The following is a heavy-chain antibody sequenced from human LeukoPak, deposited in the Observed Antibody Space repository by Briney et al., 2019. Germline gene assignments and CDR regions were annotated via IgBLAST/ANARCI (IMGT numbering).Heavy chain of an antibody. D-gene: IGHD5-24*01. Sequence: PGGSLRLSCAASGFTFSSYAIHWVRQAPGKGLEWVAVISSDGSNKYYADSVKGRFTISRDNSKNTLYLQMDNLRADDTAVYYCARVEGLEMAQQLPYWGQGTLVTVSS. CDR3: ARVEGLEMAQQLPY. CDR1: GFTFSSYA. V-gene: IGHV3-30-3*01. CDR2: ISSDGSNK. J-gene: IGHJ4*02.